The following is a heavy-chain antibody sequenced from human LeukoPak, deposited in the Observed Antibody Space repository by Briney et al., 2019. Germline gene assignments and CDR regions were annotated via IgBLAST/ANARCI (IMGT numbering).Heavy chain of an antibody. D-gene: IGHD6-13*01. CDR3: ARPQWGAAAAANDY. J-gene: IGHJ4*02. CDR2: ISSSSSTI. V-gene: IGHV3-48*01. Sequence: PGGSLRLSFAASGFTFSSYSMNWVRQAPGKGLEWVSYISSSSSTIYYADSVKGRFTISRDNAKNSLYLQMNSLRAEDTAVYYCARPQWGAAAAANDYWGQGTLVTVSS. CDR1: GFTFSSYS.